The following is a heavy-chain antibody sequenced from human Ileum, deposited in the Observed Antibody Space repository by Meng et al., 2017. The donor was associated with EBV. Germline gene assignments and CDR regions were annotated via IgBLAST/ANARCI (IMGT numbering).Heavy chain of an antibody. V-gene: IGHV4-4*02. Sequence: QVHLQEAGPGLVKPSGTLSLTCAVSGGSISSSNWWSWVRQAPGKGLEWIGEIHHTESTNYNPSLKSRVTISVDKSKNQFSLKLSSVTAADTAVYYCARESYSDSSGYYSLDYWGQGSLVTVSS. CDR2: IHHTEST. J-gene: IGHJ4*02. CDR3: ARESYSDSSGYYSLDY. D-gene: IGHD3-22*01. CDR1: GGSISSSNW.